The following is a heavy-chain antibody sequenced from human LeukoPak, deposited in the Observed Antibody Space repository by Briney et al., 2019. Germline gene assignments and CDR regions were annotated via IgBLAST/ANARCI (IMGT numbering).Heavy chain of an antibody. Sequence: PGGSLRLPCAASGFTFSSYSMNWVRQAPGKGLEWVSSISSSSGYIFYADSVKGRFTISRDNAKNSLYLQMNSLRAGDTAVYYCARGRDSGSYFGRYYFDCWGQGTLVTVSS. D-gene: IGHD1-26*01. J-gene: IGHJ4*02. CDR3: ARGRDSGSYFGRYYFDC. CDR1: GFTFSSYS. V-gene: IGHV3-21*01. CDR2: ISSSSGYI.